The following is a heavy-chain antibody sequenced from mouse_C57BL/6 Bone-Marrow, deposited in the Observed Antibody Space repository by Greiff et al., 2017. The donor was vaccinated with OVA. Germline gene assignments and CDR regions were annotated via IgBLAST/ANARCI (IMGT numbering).Heavy chain of an antibody. V-gene: IGHV5-9-1*02. D-gene: IGHD2-1*01. Sequence: EVKLEESGEGLVKPGGSLKLSCAASGFTFSSYAMSWVRPTPEKRLEWVAYISSGGDYIYYADTVKGRFTISRDNARNTLYLQMSSLKSEDTAMYYCTRLLDAMDYWGQGTSVTVSS. J-gene: IGHJ4*01. CDR1: GFTFSSYA. CDR2: ISSGGDYI. CDR3: TRLLDAMDY.